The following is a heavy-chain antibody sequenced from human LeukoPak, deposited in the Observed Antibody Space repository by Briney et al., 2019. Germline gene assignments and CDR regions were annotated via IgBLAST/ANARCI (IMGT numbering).Heavy chain of an antibody. Sequence: GGSLRLSCAASGFTFDSYAMRWVRQAPGKGLEWVSAISGSGGSTYYADSVKGRFTISRDNSKNTLYLQMNSLRAEDTAVYYCAKAPRYYYDSSGYYSYWGQGTLVTVSS. J-gene: IGHJ4*02. D-gene: IGHD3-22*01. CDR1: GFTFDSYA. V-gene: IGHV3-23*01. CDR2: ISGSGGST. CDR3: AKAPRYYYDSSGYYSY.